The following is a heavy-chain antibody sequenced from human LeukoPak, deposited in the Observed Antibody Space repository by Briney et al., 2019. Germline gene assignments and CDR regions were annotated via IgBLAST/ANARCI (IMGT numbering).Heavy chain of an antibody. V-gene: IGHV4-39*07. CDR1: GGSISSSSYY. CDR3: ARDRYYYDSSGSIRFDY. D-gene: IGHD3-22*01. J-gene: IGHJ4*02. Sequence: SETLSLTCTVSGGSISSSSYYWGWLRQPPGKGLEWIGSIYYSGSTYYNPSLKSRVTISVDTSKNQFSLKLSSVTAADTAVYYCARDRYYYDSSGSIRFDYWGQGTLVTVSS. CDR2: IYYSGST.